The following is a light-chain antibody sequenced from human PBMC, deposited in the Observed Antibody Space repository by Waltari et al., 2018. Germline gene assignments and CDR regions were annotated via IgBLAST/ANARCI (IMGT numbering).Light chain of an antibody. J-gene: IGLJ2*01. Sequence: SFELTQPPSLSVSPGQTARITCSGDALSKQYAHWHQQRPGLAPVLVIYKETERPSGIPGRFSGSSSGTTVTLTISGVQAEDEADYYCQSADSSGSVVFGGGTKLTVL. CDR3: QSADSSGSVV. CDR1: ALSKQY. V-gene: IGLV3-25*03. CDR2: KET.